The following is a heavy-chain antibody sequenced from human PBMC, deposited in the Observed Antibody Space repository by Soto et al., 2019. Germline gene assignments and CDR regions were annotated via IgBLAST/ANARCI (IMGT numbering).Heavy chain of an antibody. J-gene: IGHJ3*02. Sequence: PSETLSLTCTVSGGSISSYYWSWIRQPQGKGLEWFRYIYYSGSTNYNRSLNSRVTISVDTSKNQFSLKLSSVTAADTAVYYCARAYTMITFGGVIPRANAFDIWGQGTMVTVSS. D-gene: IGHD3-16*02. V-gene: IGHV4-59*01. CDR1: GGSISSYY. CDR3: ARAYTMITFGGVIPRANAFDI. CDR2: IYYSGST.